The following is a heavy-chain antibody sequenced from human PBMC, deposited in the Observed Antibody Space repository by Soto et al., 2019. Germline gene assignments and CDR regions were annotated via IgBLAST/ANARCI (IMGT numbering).Heavy chain of an antibody. CDR1: GFTFDDYT. Sequence: EVQLVESGGVVVQPGGSLRLSCAASGFTFDDYTMHWVRQAPGKGLEWVSLISWDGGSTYYADSVKGRFTISRDNSKNSLYLQMNSLRTEDTALYYCAKDRGGNSGYFDYWGQGTLVTVSS. CDR3: AKDRGGNSGYFDY. D-gene: IGHD2-21*02. V-gene: IGHV3-43*01. J-gene: IGHJ4*02. CDR2: ISWDGGST.